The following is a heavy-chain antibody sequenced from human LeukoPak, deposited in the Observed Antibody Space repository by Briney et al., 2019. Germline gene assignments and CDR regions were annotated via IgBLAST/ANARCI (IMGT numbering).Heavy chain of an antibody. Sequence: SETLSLTCTVSGGSISTYYWTWIRQPPGKGLEWIGYIYYSGSTNYNPALKSRVTISADTSKNQFSLTLGSVSATDTAVYYCVSPRGFSYGYFDYWGQGTLVTVSS. V-gene: IGHV4-59*08. J-gene: IGHJ4*02. D-gene: IGHD5-18*01. CDR1: GGSISTYY. CDR3: VSPRGFSYGYFDY. CDR2: IYYSGST.